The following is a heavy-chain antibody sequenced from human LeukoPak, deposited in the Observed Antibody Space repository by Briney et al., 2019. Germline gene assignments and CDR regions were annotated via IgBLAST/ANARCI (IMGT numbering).Heavy chain of an antibody. D-gene: IGHD6-19*01. CDR1: GGTFSSYA. V-gene: IGHV1-69*01. CDR2: IIPIFGTA. CDR3: ARAWTPDIAVAGIFDS. Sequence: SVKVSCKASGGTFSSYAISWVRQAPGQGLEWMGGIIPIFGTANYAQKFQGRVTITADESTSTAYMELSSLRSEDTAVYYCARAWTPDIAVAGIFDSWGQGALVTVSS. J-gene: IGHJ4*02.